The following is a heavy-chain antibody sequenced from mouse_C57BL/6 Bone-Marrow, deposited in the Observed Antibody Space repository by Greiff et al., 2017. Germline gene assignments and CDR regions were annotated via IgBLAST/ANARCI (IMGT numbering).Heavy chain of an antibody. J-gene: IGHJ3*01. CDR2: IYPRSGNT. D-gene: IGHD3-2*02. Sequence: QVQLQQSGAELARPGASVKLSCKASGYTFTSYGISWVKQRTGQGLEWIGEIYPRSGNTYYNEKFKGKATLTADKSSSTAYMELRSLTSEDSAVYFCARSGYEGFAYWGQGTLVTVSA. CDR3: ARSGYEGFAY. CDR1: GYTFTSYG. V-gene: IGHV1-81*01.